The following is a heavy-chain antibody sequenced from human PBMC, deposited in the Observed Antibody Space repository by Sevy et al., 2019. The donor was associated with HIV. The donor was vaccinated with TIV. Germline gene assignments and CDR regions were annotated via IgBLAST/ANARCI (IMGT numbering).Heavy chain of an antibody. D-gene: IGHD4-17*01. CDR2: SSYDGGNM. CDR3: ARDFYEFGDPRGLDY. J-gene: IGHJ4*02. CDR1: GFILGYYA. Sequence: GGSLRLSCTASGFILGYYAMHWVRQAPGKGLERVAVSSYDGGNMYYADSVQGRFTVSRDNSKNTLYLQMNSLRPEDTAMYYCARDFYEFGDPRGLDYWGQGVLVTVSS. V-gene: IGHV3-30-3*01.